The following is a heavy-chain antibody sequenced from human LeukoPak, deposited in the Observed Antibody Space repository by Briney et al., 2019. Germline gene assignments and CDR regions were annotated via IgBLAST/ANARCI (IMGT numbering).Heavy chain of an antibody. J-gene: IGHJ4*02. CDR3: AKWDSNGYYYGMFDY. D-gene: IGHD3-22*01. Sequence: GGSLRLSCAASGFTFSSYAMSWVRQAPGKGLEWVSAISGSGGSTYYADSVKGRFTISRDNSKNTLYLQMNSLRAEDTAVYYCAKWDSNGYYYGMFDYWGQGTLVTVSS. CDR2: ISGSGGST. V-gene: IGHV3-23*01. CDR1: GFTFSSYA.